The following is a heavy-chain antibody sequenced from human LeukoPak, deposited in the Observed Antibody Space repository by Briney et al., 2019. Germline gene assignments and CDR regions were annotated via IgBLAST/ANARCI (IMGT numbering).Heavy chain of an antibody. D-gene: IGHD5/OR15-5a*01. CDR2: INHSGST. CDR1: GGSFSGYY. V-gene: IGHV4-34*01. J-gene: IGHJ2*01. CDR3: ARGEGALRFNWYFDL. Sequence: ETLSLTCAVYGGSFSGYYWSWIRQPPGKGLEWIGEINHSGSTNYNPSLKSRVTISVDTSKNQFSLKLRSVTAADTAVYYCARGEGALRFNWYFDLWGRGTLVTVSS.